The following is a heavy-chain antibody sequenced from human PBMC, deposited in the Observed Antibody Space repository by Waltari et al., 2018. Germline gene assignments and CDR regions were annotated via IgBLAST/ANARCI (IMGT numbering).Heavy chain of an antibody. CDR2: YDYRVRT. J-gene: IGHJ6*02. CDR1: GGSISSYY. CDR3: ASVLSCSGCSCYSNGMDV. Sequence: QVQLQESGPGLVKPSETLSLTCTVSGGSISSYYWSWIRQRPGKGLEWSGCYDYRVRTNDHPSLKSRVPISVGTSKNQFSLELSSVTAADTAVYSCASVLSCSGCSCYSNGMDVWGQGTTVTVSS. V-gene: IGHV4-59*01. D-gene: IGHD2-15*01.